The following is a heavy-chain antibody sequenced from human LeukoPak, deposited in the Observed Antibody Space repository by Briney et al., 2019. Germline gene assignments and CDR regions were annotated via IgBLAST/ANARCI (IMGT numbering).Heavy chain of an antibody. J-gene: IGHJ6*03. Sequence: ASVKVSCKASGYTFTSYDINWVRQATGQGLEWMGWMNPNSGNTGYAQKFQGRVTITRNTSISTAYMELSSLRSGDTAVYYCARGRDCSSTSCYFRDYYYYMDVWGKGTTVTVSS. CDR3: ARGRDCSSTSCYFRDYYYYMDV. CDR2: MNPNSGNT. V-gene: IGHV1-8*03. CDR1: GYTFTSYD. D-gene: IGHD2-2*01.